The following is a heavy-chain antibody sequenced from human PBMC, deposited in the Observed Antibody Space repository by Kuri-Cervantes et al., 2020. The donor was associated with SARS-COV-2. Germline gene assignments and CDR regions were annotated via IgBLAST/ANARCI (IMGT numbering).Heavy chain of an antibody. Sequence: GESLKISCAASGYSFSSFALSWVRQAPGKGLEWVSSISGGGYSTYYADSVKGRFTISRGTSQKTLYLQMNSLRADDTALYYCAKSGLYTSNWNLFDHWGQGTLVTVSS. CDR1: GYSFSSFA. J-gene: IGHJ4*02. CDR2: ISGGGYST. V-gene: IGHV3-23*01. CDR3: AKSGLYTSNWNLFDH. D-gene: IGHD6-13*01.